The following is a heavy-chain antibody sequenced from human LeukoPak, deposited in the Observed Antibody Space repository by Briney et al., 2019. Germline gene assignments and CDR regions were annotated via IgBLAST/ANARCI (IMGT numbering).Heavy chain of an antibody. D-gene: IGHD6-13*01. CDR3: ARVQIAAAGTGLLTFDY. CDR1: VGTFSSYA. CDR2: IIPIFGTA. Sequence: SSVTVSCKASVGTFSSYAISWVRQAPGQGLEWMGGIIPIFGTANYAQKFQGRVTITADESTSTAYMELSSLRSEDTAVYYCARVQIAAAGTGLLTFDYWGQGTLVTVSS. V-gene: IGHV1-69*13. J-gene: IGHJ4*02.